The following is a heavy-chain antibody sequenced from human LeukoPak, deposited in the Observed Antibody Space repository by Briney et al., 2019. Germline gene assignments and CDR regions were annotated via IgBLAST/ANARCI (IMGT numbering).Heavy chain of an antibody. CDR1: GFTFSAYG. CDR3: AKEDTVVTPSFDY. V-gene: IGHV3-30*18. D-gene: IGHD4-23*01. Sequence: GGPLRLSCAASGFTFSAYGIHWVRQAPGKGLEWVALISYDASDTYYADSVKGRFTISRDNSKNTLYVQMNSLRAEDTAVYYCAKEDTVVTPSFDYWGQGTLVTVSS. CDR2: ISYDASDT. J-gene: IGHJ4*02.